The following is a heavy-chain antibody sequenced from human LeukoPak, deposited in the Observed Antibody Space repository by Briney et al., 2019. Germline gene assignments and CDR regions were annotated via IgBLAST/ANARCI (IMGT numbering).Heavy chain of an antibody. CDR1: GFTFSSYG. CDR2: IWYDGSNK. V-gene: IGHV3-33*01. CDR3: ARDPYYDILTGYYAAGYFDY. Sequence: GGSLRLPCAASGFTFSSYGMHWVRQAPGKGLEWVAVIWYDGSNKYYADSVKGRFTISRDNSKNTLYLQMNSLRAEDTAVYYCARDPYYDILTGYYAAGYFDYWGQGTLVTVSS. D-gene: IGHD3-9*01. J-gene: IGHJ4*02.